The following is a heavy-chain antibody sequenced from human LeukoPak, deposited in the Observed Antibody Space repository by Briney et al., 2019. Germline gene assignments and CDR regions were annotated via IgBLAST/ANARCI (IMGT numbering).Heavy chain of an antibody. J-gene: IGHJ4*02. Sequence: GGSLRLSCAASGFIFSSYGMYWVRQAPGKGLEWVAVIWHDGSAEFYADSVKGRFSISRDDSKSTVYLQMNSLRAEDTALYYCARDSRGGWSGYFDFWGQGTLVTVSS. CDR1: GFIFSSYG. CDR3: ARDSRGGWSGYFDF. V-gene: IGHV3-33*01. CDR2: IWHDGSAE. D-gene: IGHD6-19*01.